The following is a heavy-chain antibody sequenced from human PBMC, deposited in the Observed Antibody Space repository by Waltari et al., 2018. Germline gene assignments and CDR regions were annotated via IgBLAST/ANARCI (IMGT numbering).Heavy chain of an antibody. Sequence: QWGAGLLKPSETLSLTCAVYGGSFSGYYWSWIRQPPGKGLEWIGEINHSGSTNYNPSLKSRVTISVDTSKNQFSLKLSSVTAADTAVYYCARHLRYSGSYYHAFDIWGQGTMVTVSS. D-gene: IGHD1-26*01. J-gene: IGHJ3*02. V-gene: IGHV4-34*01. CDR1: GGSFSGYY. CDR2: INHSGST. CDR3: ARHLRYSGSYYHAFDI.